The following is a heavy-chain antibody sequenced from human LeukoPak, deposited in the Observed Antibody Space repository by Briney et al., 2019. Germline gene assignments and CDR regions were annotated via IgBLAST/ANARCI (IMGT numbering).Heavy chain of an antibody. V-gene: IGHV4-4*07. Sequence: SETLSLTCTVSGGSISSYYWSWIRQPAGKGLEWIGRIYTSGSTNYNPSLKSRVTMSVDTSKNQFSLKLSSVTAADTAVYYCARLRITMIVVVTRNWFDPWGQGTLVTVSS. CDR1: GGSISSYY. D-gene: IGHD3-22*01. CDR3: ARLRITMIVVVTRNWFDP. J-gene: IGHJ5*02. CDR2: IYTSGST.